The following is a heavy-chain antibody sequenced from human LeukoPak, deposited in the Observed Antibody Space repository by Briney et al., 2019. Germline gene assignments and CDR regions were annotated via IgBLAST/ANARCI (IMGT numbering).Heavy chain of an antibody. CDR1: GGSISSGSYY. V-gene: IGHV4-61*02. D-gene: IGHD6-19*01. CDR3: ARGAVAGPYDY. CDR2: IYTSGST. J-gene: IGHJ4*02. Sequence: TLSLTCTVSGGSISSGSYYWSWIRQPAGKGLEWIGRIYTSGSTNYNPSLKSRVTISVDTSKNQFSLKLSSVTAADTAVYYCARGAVAGPYDYWGQGTLVTVSS.